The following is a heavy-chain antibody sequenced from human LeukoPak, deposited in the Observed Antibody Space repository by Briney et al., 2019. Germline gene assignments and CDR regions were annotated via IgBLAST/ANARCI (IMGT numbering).Heavy chain of an antibody. J-gene: IGHJ4*02. CDR3: ARDHYSIGSFTGFDV. CDR1: VGSTSGNN. V-gene: IGHV4-59*01. Sequence: SETLSLTSTVSVGSTSGNNRSSMRQPPGKGLEWIGCFYYSGNTNYNPSLKSRVTISVDTSKNQFSLKLRSVTAADTSVYYCARDHYSIGSFTGFDVWGQGTLVTVSS. CDR2: FYYSGNT. D-gene: IGHD3-22*01.